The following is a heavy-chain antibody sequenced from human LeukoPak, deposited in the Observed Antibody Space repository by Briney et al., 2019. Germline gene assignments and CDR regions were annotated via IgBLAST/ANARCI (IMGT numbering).Heavy chain of an antibody. V-gene: IGHV3-23*01. CDR2: IGGSGGDT. Sequence: GRSLRLSCAASGFTFSSYAMSWVRQAPGKGLEWVAGIGGSGGDTYYADSVRGRFTISTDNSKNTLYLQMNSLRAEDSAAYYCARGLRYCTTAACYYSGMDVWGQGTTVTVSS. D-gene: IGHD2-8*01. CDR1: GFTFSSYA. CDR3: ARGLRYCTTAACYYSGMDV. J-gene: IGHJ6*02.